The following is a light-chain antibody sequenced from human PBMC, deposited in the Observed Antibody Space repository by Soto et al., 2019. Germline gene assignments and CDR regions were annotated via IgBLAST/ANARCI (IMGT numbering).Light chain of an antibody. J-gene: IGKJ3*01. CDR2: AAS. CDR1: QSVWSH. V-gene: IGKV3-15*01. Sequence: ELVMTQSPATLSVSPGERATLSCRASQSVWSHLAWYQQKPGQAPRLLIYAASTRASGIEARFSGSGSGTEFTLTSSSLQSEDSAVYYCQQYSAWPLIFGPGTTVDIK. CDR3: QQYSAWPLI.